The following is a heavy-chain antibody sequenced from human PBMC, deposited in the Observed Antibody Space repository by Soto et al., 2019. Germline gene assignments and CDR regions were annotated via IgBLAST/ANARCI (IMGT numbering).Heavy chain of an antibody. V-gene: IGHV3-30*18. CDR1: GFTFSSYG. D-gene: IGHD5-18*01. J-gene: IGHJ6*02. Sequence: GGSLRLSCAASGFTFSSYGMHWVRQAPGKGLEWVAVISYDGSNKYYADSVKGRFTISRDNSKNTLYLQMNSLRAEDTAVYYCAKQYVQERGYSYRYYYYGMHVSGQATTVTVSS. CDR3: AKQYVQERGYSYRYYYYGMHV. CDR2: ISYDGSNK.